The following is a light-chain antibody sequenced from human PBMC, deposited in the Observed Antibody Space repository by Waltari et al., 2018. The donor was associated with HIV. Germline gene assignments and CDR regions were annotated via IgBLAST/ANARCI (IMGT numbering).Light chain of an antibody. Sequence: EIVMTQYPATLSMSPGERATLSCRASQSVSTALAWYQQKPGQPQTLLIYGASARATAIPARFSGSGSGTEFTLTISSLQFEDFAVYYCQQHHDLPLTFGGGTKVEIK. CDR2: GAS. J-gene: IGKJ4*01. CDR3: QQHHDLPLT. CDR1: QSVSTA. V-gene: IGKV3-15*01.